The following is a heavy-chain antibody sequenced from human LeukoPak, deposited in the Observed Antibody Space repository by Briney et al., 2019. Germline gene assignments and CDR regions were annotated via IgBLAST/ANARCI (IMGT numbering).Heavy chain of an antibody. CDR3: ARRGVAVTGTEDAFDI. V-gene: IGHV1-69*05. D-gene: IGHD6-19*01. J-gene: IGHJ3*02. Sequence: GASVKVSCKASGGAFSSYAISWVRQAPGQGLEWMGRIIPIFGTANYAQKFQGRVTITTDESTSTAYMELSSLRSEDTAVYYCARRGVAVTGTEDAFDIWGQGTMVTVSS. CDR1: GGAFSSYA. CDR2: IIPIFGTA.